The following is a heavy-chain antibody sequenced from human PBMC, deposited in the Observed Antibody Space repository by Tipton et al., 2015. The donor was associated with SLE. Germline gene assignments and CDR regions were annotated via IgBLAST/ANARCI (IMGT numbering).Heavy chain of an antibody. V-gene: IGHV4-34*01. D-gene: IGHD3-10*01. CDR1: GGSISSYY. CDR2: INHSGST. CDR3: ARGLGTYYYAT. J-gene: IGHJ4*02. Sequence: TLSLTCTVSGGSISSYYWSWIRQPPGKGLEWIGEINHSGSTNYNPSLKSRVTISVDTSKNQFSLKLSSVTAADTAVYYCARGLGTYYYATWGQGTLVTVSS.